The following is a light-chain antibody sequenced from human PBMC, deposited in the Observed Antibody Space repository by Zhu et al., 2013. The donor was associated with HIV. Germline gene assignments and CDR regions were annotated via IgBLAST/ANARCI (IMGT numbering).Light chain of an antibody. Sequence: DIQMTQSPSTLSATVGDRVTITCRASQSIGAWLAWCQQKPGGTPKLLIYQTSSLESGVPSRFSGSGIVGRSSLSPSAACSLKYFATYYCQHYHSFPWMFGHGTKVEI. CDR2: QTS. CDR1: QSIGAW. V-gene: IGKV1-5*03. J-gene: IGKJ1*01. CDR3: QHYHSFPWM.